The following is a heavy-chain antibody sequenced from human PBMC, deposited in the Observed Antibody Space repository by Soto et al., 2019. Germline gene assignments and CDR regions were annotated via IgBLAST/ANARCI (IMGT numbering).Heavy chain of an antibody. CDR3: ARAYIPVAGMPCFDY. V-gene: IGHV2-26*01. J-gene: IGHJ4*02. CDR2: IFSHDEK. Sequence: QVTLKESGPVLVKPTETLTLTCTVSGFSLSNARMGVSWIRQPPGKALEWLAYIFSHDEKSYSTSLRSRLTISKDTSKGQVVLTMTNMDPVDTATYFCARAYIPVAGMPCFDYWGQGTLVTVSS. CDR1: GFSLSNARMG. D-gene: IGHD6-19*01.